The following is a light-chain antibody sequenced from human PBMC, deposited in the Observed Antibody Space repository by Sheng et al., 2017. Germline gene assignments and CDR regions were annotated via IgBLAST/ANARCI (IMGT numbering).Light chain of an antibody. CDR3: QQYNDYPYT. J-gene: IGKJ2*01. CDR2: QSS. V-gene: IGKV1-5*03. CDR1: QDISSW. Sequence: DIQMTQSPSSVSASVGDRVTITCRASQDISSWLAWYLQKPGKAPKLLIFQSSTLQSGVPSRFSGSGSGTEFTLTISTLQPDDFATYYCQQYNDYPYTFGQGTKLEIK.